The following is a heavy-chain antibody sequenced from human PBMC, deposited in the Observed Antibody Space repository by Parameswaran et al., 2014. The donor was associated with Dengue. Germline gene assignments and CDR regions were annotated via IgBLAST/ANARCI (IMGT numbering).Heavy chain of an antibody. CDR2: IYWDDDK. Sequence: VRQAPGKALEWLALIYWDDDKRYSPSLKSRLTITKDTSKNQVVLTMTNMDPVDAATYYCAHSRGIVAMYYFDYWGQGTLVTVSS. D-gene: IGHD5-12*01. V-gene: IGHV2-5*02. CDR3: AHSRGIVAMYYFDY. J-gene: IGHJ4*02.